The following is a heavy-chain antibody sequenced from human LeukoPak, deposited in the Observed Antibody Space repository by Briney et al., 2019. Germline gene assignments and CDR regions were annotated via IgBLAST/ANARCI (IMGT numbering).Heavy chain of an antibody. J-gene: IGHJ5*02. CDR1: GGSFSGYY. CDR2: INHSGST. CDR3: ARTSLLGSGFWSDSRRYNWFDP. Sequence: SETLSLTCAVYGGSFSGYYWSWIRQPPGKGLEWIGEINHSGSTNYNPSLKSRVTISVDTSKNQFSLKLSSVTAADTAVYYCARTSLLGSGFWSDSRRYNWFDPWGQGTLVTVSS. V-gene: IGHV4-34*01. D-gene: IGHD3-3*01.